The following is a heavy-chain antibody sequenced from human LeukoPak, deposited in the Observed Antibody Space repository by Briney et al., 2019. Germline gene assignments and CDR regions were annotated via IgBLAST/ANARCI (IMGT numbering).Heavy chain of an antibody. CDR3: ASSYYGSGPSNGPDY. V-gene: IGHV3-23*05. D-gene: IGHD3-10*01. Sequence: GGSLRLSCVASGFTFSDYAMNWVRQAPGKGLEWVSTFKTNYNQVYYAESVRGRFTISTDNSKNTAYLQMNSLRAEDTAVYYCASSYYGSGPSNGPDYWGQGTLVTVSS. J-gene: IGHJ4*02. CDR1: GFTFSDYA. CDR2: FKTNYNQV.